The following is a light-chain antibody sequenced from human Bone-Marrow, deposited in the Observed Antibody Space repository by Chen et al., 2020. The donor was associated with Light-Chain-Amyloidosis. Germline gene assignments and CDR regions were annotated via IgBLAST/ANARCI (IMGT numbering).Light chain of an antibody. Sequence: SYELTQPPSESVSPGQTARITCSGDDMPTKYAYWYQQKPGQAPVLVIHRATERPSGISARFSGSSSGTTATLTISGVQAEDEADYHCQSADSSGTYEVIFGGGTKLTVL. CDR3: QSADSSGTYEVI. CDR1: DMPTKY. CDR2: RAT. V-gene: IGLV3-25*03. J-gene: IGLJ2*01.